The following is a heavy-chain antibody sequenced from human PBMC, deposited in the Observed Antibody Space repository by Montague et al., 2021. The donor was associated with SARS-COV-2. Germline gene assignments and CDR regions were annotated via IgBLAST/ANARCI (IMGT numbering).Heavy chain of an antibody. CDR2: INHSGTT. CDR1: GGSFSGYY. D-gene: IGHD4-23*01. Sequence: SGTLSLTCAVYGGSFSGYYWTWIRQSPGKGLEWIAKINHSGTTNYNFNPSLRSRVTISVDTSKSQFSLKLSSVTAADTGVYYCARWDPQTLTLIGLRGKSASDYWGQGTLVTVSS. CDR3: ARWDPQTLTLIGLRGKSASDY. V-gene: IGHV4-34*01. J-gene: IGHJ4*02.